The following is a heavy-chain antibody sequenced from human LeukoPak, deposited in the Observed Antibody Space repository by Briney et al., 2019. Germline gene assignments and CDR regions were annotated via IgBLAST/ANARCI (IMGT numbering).Heavy chain of an antibody. CDR2: ITPNADRA. Sequence: GGSLRLSCAASGFTFGSYGMSWVRQAPGKGLEWVSFITPNADRASYADSVKGRSTISRDNPRNTLYMQMNSLRDEDTAVYYCAIMHGYYDGSGYWVQWGQGTLVTVSS. J-gene: IGHJ1*01. CDR1: GFTFGSYG. V-gene: IGHV3-23*01. D-gene: IGHD3-22*01. CDR3: AIMHGYYDGSGYWVQ.